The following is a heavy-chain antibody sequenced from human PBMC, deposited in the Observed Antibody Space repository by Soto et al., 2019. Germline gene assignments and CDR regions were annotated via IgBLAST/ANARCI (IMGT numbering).Heavy chain of an antibody. Sequence: GASVKVSCKASGGTFSSYAISWVRQAPGQGLEWMGGIIPIFGTANYAQKFQGRVTITADESTSTAYMELSSLRSEDTAVYYCARGIQLWLLGGSIYGMDVWGQGTTVTVSS. D-gene: IGHD5-18*01. CDR1: GGTFSSYA. CDR2: IIPIFGTA. CDR3: ARGIQLWLLGGSIYGMDV. J-gene: IGHJ6*02. V-gene: IGHV1-69*13.